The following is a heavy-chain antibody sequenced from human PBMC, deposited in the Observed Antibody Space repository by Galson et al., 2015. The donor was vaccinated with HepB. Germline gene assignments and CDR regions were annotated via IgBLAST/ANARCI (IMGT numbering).Heavy chain of an antibody. CDR1: GFTFSSYA. J-gene: IGHJ4*02. D-gene: IGHD3-9*01. Sequence: SLRLSCAASGFTFSSYAMHWVRQAPGKGLEWVAVISYDGSNKYYADSVKGRFTISRDNSKNTLYLQMNGLRAEDTAVYYCARDQRGLRYFDWSTIDPSHNDYWGQGTLVTVSS. CDR2: ISYDGSNK. V-gene: IGHV3-30-3*01. CDR3: ARDQRGLRYFDWSTIDPSHNDY.